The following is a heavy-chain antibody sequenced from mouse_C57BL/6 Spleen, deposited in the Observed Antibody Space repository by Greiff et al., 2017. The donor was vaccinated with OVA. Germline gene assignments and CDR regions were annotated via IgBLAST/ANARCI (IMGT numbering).Heavy chain of an antibody. CDR3: ARLGYGSSFWFAY. D-gene: IGHD1-1*01. CDR2: IYPGSGST. Sequence: QVQLQQPGAELVKPGASVKMSCKASGSTFTSYWITWVKQRPGQGLEWIGDIYPGSGSTNYNEKFKSKATLTVDTSSSTAYMQLSSLTSEDSAVYYCARLGYGSSFWFAYWGQGTLVTVSA. J-gene: IGHJ3*01. CDR1: GSTFTSYW. V-gene: IGHV1-55*01.